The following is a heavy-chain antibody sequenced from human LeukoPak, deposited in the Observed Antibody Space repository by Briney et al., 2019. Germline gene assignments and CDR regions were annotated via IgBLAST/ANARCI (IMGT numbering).Heavy chain of an antibody. CDR2: IYYTGST. Sequence: PSETLSLTCTVSSHYMNSDYWSWIRQPPGKGLEWIGYIYYTGSTNYNPSLKSRATISVDTSKNQFSLRLNSVTAADTAVYYCARGRSIFGVVRNWFDPWGQGTLVTVSS. D-gene: IGHD3-3*02. V-gene: IGHV4-59*08. CDR1: SHYMNSDY. CDR3: ARGRSIFGVVRNWFDP. J-gene: IGHJ5*02.